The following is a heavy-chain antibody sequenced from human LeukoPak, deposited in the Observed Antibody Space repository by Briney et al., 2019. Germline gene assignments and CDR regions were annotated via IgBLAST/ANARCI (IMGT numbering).Heavy chain of an antibody. J-gene: IGHJ4*02. Sequence: GGSLRLSCAASGFTFSNYAMHWVRQAPGKGLEYVSAISSNGVTTYYANSVKGRFTISRDNSKNTLYLQMGSLRPEDMAVYYCARERRSSGDDYNYYFDYWGQGTLVTVSS. CDR3: ARERRSSGDDYNYYFDY. V-gene: IGHV3-64*01. D-gene: IGHD5-24*01. CDR1: GFTFSNYA. CDR2: ISSNGVTT.